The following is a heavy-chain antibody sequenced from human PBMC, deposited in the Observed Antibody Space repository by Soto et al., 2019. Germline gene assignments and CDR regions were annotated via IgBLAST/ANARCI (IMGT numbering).Heavy chain of an antibody. CDR1: GGSISSSSYY. J-gene: IGHJ6*02. Sequence: QLQLQESGPGLVKPSQALSLTCTVSGGSISSSSYYWGWIRQPPGKGLEWIGRIYYSGSTCDKPYLTIRVTIPVNTSKNQFSLKLSSVTAADTAVYYCAREEQVPAYYYYGMDVWGQGTTVTVSS. V-gene: IGHV4-39*02. CDR2: IYYSGST. D-gene: IGHD1-26*01. CDR3: AREEQVPAYYYYGMDV.